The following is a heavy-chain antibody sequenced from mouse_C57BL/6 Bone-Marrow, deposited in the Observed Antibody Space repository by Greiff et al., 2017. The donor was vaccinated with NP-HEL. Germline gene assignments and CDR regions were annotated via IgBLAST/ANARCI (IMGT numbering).Heavy chain of an antibody. J-gene: IGHJ1*03. CDR2: IWWGDDK. V-gene: IGHV8-8*01. D-gene: IGHD2-1*01. Sequence: QVTLKESGPGILQPSQTLSLTCSFSGFSLSSFGMGVGWIRQPSGQGLEWLAHIWWGDDKYYNPALKSRLTISEGTSKNHVFLIIANVYTAATATYCCARIPIYYGNWYVDVWGTGTTVTVSS. CDR1: GFSLSSFGMG. CDR3: ARIPIYYGNWYVDV.